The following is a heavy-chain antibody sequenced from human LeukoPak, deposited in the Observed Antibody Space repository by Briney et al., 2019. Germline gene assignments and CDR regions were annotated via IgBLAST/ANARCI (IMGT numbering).Heavy chain of an antibody. CDR2: IYYSGST. CDR3: ARSCSGGSCYAWKFDY. J-gene: IGHJ4*02. D-gene: IGHD2-15*01. CDR1: GGSISSYY. V-gene: IGHV4-59*01. Sequence: SETLSLTCTVSGGSISSYYWSWIRQPPGKGLEWIGYIYYSGSTNYNPSLKSRVTISVDTSKNRFSLKLSSVTAADTAVYYCARSCSGGSCYAWKFDYWGQGTLVTVSS.